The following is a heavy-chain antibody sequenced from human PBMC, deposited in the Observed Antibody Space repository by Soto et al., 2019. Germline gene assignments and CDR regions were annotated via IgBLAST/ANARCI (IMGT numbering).Heavy chain of an antibody. J-gene: IGHJ4*02. CDR2: IYYSGSI. Sequence: LSLTCTVSGGSVSSGSYYWSWIRQPPGKGLEWIGYIYYSGSIDYNPSLKSRVTISTDTSKTQFSLTMSSVTAADTAVYYCARYSSSSVFDYWGQGTLVTVYS. CDR1: GGSVSSGSYY. V-gene: IGHV4-61*01. CDR3: ARYSSSSVFDY. D-gene: IGHD6-6*01.